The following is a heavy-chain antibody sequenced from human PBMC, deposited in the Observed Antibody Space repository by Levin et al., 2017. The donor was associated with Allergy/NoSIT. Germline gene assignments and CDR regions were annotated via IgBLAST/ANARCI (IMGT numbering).Heavy chain of an antibody. CDR2: TYYRSKWYN. D-gene: IGHD1-26*01. CDR3: SRGDYRGSYYYYYGMDV. J-gene: IGHJ6*02. Sequence: SQTLSLTCAISGDSVSSNSAAWNWIRQSPSRGLGWLGRTYYRSKWYNDYAVSVKSRITINPDTSKNQFSLQLNSVTPEDTAVYYCSRGDYRGSYYYYYGMDVWGQGTTVTVSS. CDR1: GDSVSSNSAA. V-gene: IGHV6-1*01.